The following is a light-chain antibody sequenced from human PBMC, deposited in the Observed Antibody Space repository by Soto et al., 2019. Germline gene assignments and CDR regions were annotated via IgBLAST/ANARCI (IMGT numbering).Light chain of an antibody. Sequence: QSVLTQPASVSGSPGQSITISCTGTSSDVGGYNYVSWYQRHPGKAPKLMIYEVTNRPSGVSDRFSGSKSGNTASLTISGLQAEDEADYYCTSYTGTNTRYVFGTGTKVTV. CDR3: TSYTGTNTRYV. CDR1: SSDVGGYNY. J-gene: IGLJ1*01. CDR2: EVT. V-gene: IGLV2-14*01.